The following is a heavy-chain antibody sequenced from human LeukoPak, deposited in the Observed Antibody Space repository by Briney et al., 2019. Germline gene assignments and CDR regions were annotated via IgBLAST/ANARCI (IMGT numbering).Heavy chain of an antibody. CDR2: IYYSGST. V-gene: IGHV4-59*01. D-gene: IGHD1-1*01. J-gene: IGHJ5*02. CDR3: ARDLWAQEVHTS. CDR1: GGSISSYY. Sequence: SETLSLTCTVSGGSISSYYWSWIRQPPGKGLEWIGYIYYSGSTNYNPSLKSRVTISVDTSKNLFSLKLSSVTAADTAVYYCARDLWAQEVHTSWGQGTLVTVSS.